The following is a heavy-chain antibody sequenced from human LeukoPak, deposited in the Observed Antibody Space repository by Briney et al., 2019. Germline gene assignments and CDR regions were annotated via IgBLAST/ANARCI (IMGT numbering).Heavy chain of an antibody. CDR2: ISSNGDTI. D-gene: IGHD1-26*01. CDR1: GFTFRSYS. V-gene: IGHV3-48*01. Sequence: PPGGSLRLSCAASGFTFRSYSMNWVRQAPGKGLEWISYISSNGDTIKYADCVKGRFTISRDNSKNTLYLQMNSLRAEAPAVYYCAKTYSGSRPFDYWGQGTLVTVSS. J-gene: IGHJ4*02. CDR3: AKTYSGSRPFDY.